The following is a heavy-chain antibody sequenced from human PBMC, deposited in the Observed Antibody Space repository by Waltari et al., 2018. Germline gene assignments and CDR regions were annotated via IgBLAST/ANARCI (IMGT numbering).Heavy chain of an antibody. CDR1: GGSFSGYY. CDR2: INHSGST. V-gene: IGHV4-34*01. J-gene: IGHJ4*02. Sequence: QVQLQQWGAGLLKPSETLSLTCAVYGGSFSGYYWSWIRQPPGKGLEWIGEINHSGSTNYNPSLKSRVTISVDTSKNQFSLKLSSVTAADTAVYYCARDRITMVRGGLDYWGQGTLVIVSS. D-gene: IGHD3-10*01. CDR3: ARDRITMVRGGLDY.